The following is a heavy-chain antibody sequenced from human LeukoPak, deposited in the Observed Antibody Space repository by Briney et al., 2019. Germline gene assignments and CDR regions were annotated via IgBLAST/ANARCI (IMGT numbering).Heavy chain of an antibody. D-gene: IGHD6-19*01. J-gene: IGHJ6*02. Sequence: SETLSLTCTVSGGSISSYYWSWIRQPPGKGLEWIGYIYYSGSTNYNPSLKSRVTISVDTSKNQFSLKLSSVTAADTAVYYCARGGLDDYGMDVWGQGTTVTVSS. CDR1: GGSISSYY. V-gene: IGHV4-59*12. CDR2: IYYSGST. CDR3: ARGGLDDYGMDV.